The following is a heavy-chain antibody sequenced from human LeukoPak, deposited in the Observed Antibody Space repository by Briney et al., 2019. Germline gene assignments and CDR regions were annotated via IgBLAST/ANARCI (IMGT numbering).Heavy chain of an antibody. V-gene: IGHV4-31*03. J-gene: IGHJ5*02. Sequence: PSETLSLTCTVSGGSISSGGYYWSWIRQHPGKGLEWIGYIYYSGSTYYNPSLKSRVTISVDTSKNQFSLELSSVTAADTAVYYCARDQAVAAAPQTRSYNWFDPWGQGTLVTVSS. CDR2: IYYSGST. CDR1: GGSISSGGYY. D-gene: IGHD6-13*01. CDR3: ARDQAVAAAPQTRSYNWFDP.